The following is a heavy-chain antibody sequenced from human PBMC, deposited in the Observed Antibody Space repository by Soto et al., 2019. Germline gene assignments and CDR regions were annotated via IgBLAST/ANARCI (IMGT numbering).Heavy chain of an antibody. D-gene: IGHD3-10*01. CDR3: ATESYYSSGSYGS. V-gene: IGHV4-31*03. J-gene: IGHJ5*02. CDR2: ISYSGTT. CDR1: GGSITSGGYY. Sequence: QVQLQESGPGLVKPSQTLSLTCTVSGGSITSGGYYWTWIRQHPGKGLEWIGYISYSGTTYYNPSLKSRLTISVDTSKNQLSLKLSSVTAADTAVYYCATESYYSSGSYGSWGQGTLVTVSS.